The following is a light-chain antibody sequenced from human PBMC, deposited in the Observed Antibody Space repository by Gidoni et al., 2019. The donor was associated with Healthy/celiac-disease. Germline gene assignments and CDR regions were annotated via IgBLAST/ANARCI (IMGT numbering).Light chain of an antibody. Sequence: QSVLTQPPSASGTPGQRVTISRSGSSSNIGSNPVNWYQQLPGTAPRLLIYSNNQRPSGVPDRFSASKSGTSASLAISGLQSEDEADYYCAAWDDSLHGYVVFGGGTKLTVL. CDR1: SSNIGSNP. CDR3: AAWDDSLHGYVV. J-gene: IGLJ2*01. V-gene: IGLV1-44*01. CDR2: SNN.